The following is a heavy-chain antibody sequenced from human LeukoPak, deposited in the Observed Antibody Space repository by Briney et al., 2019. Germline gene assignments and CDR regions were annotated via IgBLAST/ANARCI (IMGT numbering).Heavy chain of an antibody. CDR1: GFSFMNAW. D-gene: IGHD2/OR15-2a*01. J-gene: IGHJ4*02. V-gene: IGHV3-15*01. CDR2: IKSNADGGTP. CDR3: TTFYHEYSPY. Sequence: NAGGPLRLSCGPSGFSFMNAWMIWVRQAPGKGLEWVGRIKSNADGGTPDYAAPARGRFTISRDDSKNTLYLQMNSLKTEDTAVYYCTTFYHEYSPYWGRGTLVTVS.